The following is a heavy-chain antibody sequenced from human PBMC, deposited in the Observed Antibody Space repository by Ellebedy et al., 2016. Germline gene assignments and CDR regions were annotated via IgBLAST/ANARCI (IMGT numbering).Heavy chain of an antibody. CDR2: DSGSDGTT. Sequence: GESLKISXVASGFSFRTSVMSWVRQAPGKGLEWVSADSGSDGTTDYADSVKGLFTISRDNTKNTLYLRMNSLRVEDTAIYYCAKEGLRWRLHYFDHWGQGAPVTVSS. V-gene: IGHV3-23*01. J-gene: IGHJ4*02. D-gene: IGHD4-23*01. CDR1: GFSFRTSV. CDR3: AKEGLRWRLHYFDH.